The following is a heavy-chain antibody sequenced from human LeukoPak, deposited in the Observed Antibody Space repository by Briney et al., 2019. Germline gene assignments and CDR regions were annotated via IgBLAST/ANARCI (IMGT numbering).Heavy chain of an antibody. CDR1: GFTFSSYS. V-gene: IGHV3-21*01. J-gene: IGHJ2*01. Sequence: GGSLRLSCAASGFTFSSYSMNWVRQAPGKGLEWVSSISSSSSYIYYADSVKGRFTISRDNAKNSLYLQMNSLRAEDTAVYYCARDGQQWLPLRPYWYFDLWGRGTLATVSS. D-gene: IGHD6-19*01. CDR2: ISSSSSYI. CDR3: ARDGQQWLPLRPYWYFDL.